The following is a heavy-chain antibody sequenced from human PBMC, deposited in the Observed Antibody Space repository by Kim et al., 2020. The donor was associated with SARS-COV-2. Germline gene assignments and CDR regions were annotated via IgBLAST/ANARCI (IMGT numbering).Heavy chain of an antibody. Sequence: GGSLRLSCAASGFTFNTYGMHWVRQAPGKGLEWVAVISYDGSNKDYADSVKGRFTISRDNSKNTLYLQMNSLRIEDTAVYYCATSFSGSYLGYDYCGQRTLVTVS. D-gene: IGHD1-26*01. CDR1: GFTFNTYG. V-gene: IGHV3-30*03. CDR3: ATSFSGSYLGYDY. J-gene: IGHJ4*02. CDR2: ISYDGSNK.